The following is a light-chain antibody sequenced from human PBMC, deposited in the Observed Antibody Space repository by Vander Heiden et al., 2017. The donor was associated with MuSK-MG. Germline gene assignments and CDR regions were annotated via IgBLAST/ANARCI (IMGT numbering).Light chain of an antibody. J-gene: IGKJ3*01. CDR1: QGISSY. Sequence: DIQLTESPSFLSASVGDTVTITCRASQGISSYLAWYQPKPGKAPKLLIYAASTLQRGVPSRFSGSGYGTEFTLTISSRQPEDSAPYYSQQHNSYPPLTFGPGTKVDIK. CDR3: QQHNSYPPLT. CDR2: AAS. V-gene: IGKV1-9*01.